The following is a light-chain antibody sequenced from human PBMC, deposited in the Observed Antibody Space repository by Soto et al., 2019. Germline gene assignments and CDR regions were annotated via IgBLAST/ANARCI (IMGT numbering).Light chain of an antibody. V-gene: IGKV3-15*01. CDR2: GAS. CDR3: QHYNNWPLT. J-gene: IGKJ1*01. Sequence: EIVMTQSPATLSVSPGERATLSCRASQSVSSSLAWYQHKPGQALRLLIYGASTRATGIPARFSGSGSGTESTLTISSLQSEDFAVYYCQHYNNWPLTFGQGTKVEVK. CDR1: QSVSSS.